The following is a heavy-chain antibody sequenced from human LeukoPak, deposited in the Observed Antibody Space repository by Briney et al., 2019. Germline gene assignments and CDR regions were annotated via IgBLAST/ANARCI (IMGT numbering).Heavy chain of an antibody. J-gene: IGHJ4*02. V-gene: IGHV3-74*03. D-gene: IGHD1-14*01. Sequence: GGSLRLSCAASGFSFSATWMHWVRQSPGKGLGWVARITSDGFSTTYAESVKGRFTISRDNAKNTLYLQMNSLRVEDTAIYYCARDWYHAIDYWGQGALVTVSS. CDR2: ITSDGFST. CDR3: ARDWYHAIDY. CDR1: GFSFSATW.